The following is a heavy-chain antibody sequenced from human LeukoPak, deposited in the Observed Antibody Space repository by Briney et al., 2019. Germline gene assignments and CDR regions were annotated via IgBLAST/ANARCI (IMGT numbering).Heavy chain of an antibody. V-gene: IGHV3-30-3*01. CDR2: ILYDGSNK. Sequence: TGGSLRLSCAASGFTFSRYAMHWVRQAPGKGLECVAVILYDGSNKYYADSVKGRFTISRDNSKNTVYLQMNSLRAEDTAVYYCARDPPAYDSSGPRDYWGQGTLVTVSS. CDR3: ARDPPAYDSSGPRDY. J-gene: IGHJ4*02. D-gene: IGHD3-22*01. CDR1: GFTFSRYA.